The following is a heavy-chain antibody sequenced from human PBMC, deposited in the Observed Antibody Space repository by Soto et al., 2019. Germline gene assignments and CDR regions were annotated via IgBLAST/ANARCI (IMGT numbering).Heavy chain of an antibody. Sequence: SGPTLVNATQTLTLPCRFSGFSLSTSGVGVGWIRQPPGKALEWLALLFWDDGKRYSPSLKSRLTITKDTSKNQVVLTMTNMDPVDTATYYCAHRRSGLNLFHYWGQGTLVTVSS. V-gene: IGHV2-5*02. D-gene: IGHD1-20*01. CDR3: AHRRSGLNLFHY. CDR1: GFSLSTSGVG. J-gene: IGHJ4*02. CDR2: LFWDDGK.